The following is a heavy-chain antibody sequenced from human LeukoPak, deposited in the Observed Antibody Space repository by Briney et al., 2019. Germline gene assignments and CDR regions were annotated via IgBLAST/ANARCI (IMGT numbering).Heavy chain of an antibody. J-gene: IGHJ5*02. V-gene: IGHV4-39*01. Sequence: PSETLSLTCTVSGGSISSSSYYWGWIRQPPGKGLEWVGSIYYSGSTYYNPSLKSRVTISVDTSKNQFSLKLSSVTAADTAVYYCARSPVRRGHNWFDPWGQGTLVTVSS. D-gene: IGHD1-1*01. CDR3: ARSPVRRGHNWFDP. CDR2: IYYSGST. CDR1: GGSISSSSYY.